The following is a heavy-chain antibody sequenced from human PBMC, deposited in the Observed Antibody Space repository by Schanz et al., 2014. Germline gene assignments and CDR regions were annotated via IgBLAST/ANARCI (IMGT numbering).Heavy chain of an antibody. CDR3: AKGQGAVINNWYCDL. CDR1: GFTFSSYA. V-gene: IGHV3-23*04. Sequence: EVQLVESGGGVVRPGGSLRLSCAASGFTFSSYAMSWVRQAPGKGLEWVSTISGGGGGYRPYADSVKGRFTISRDNSNITLSLQMNRLSADDTAVYYCAKGQGAVINNWYCDLWGRGTLVTVSS. D-gene: IGHD2-21*01. CDR2: ISGGGGGYR. J-gene: IGHJ2*01.